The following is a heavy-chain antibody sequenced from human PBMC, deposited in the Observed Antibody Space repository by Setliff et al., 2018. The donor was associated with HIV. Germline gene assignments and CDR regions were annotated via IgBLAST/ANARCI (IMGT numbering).Heavy chain of an antibody. CDR2: VDYSGST. J-gene: IGHJ4*02. CDR3: ARLRGLNLEPFDY. Sequence: SETLSLTCSVSGGSIEFSSYYWGWIRQPPGKGLEWIGSVDYSGSTYYNPSLKSRLTISVDTSTNKFSLKLSSVTAADTAVYYCARLRGLNLEPFDYWGQGTLVTVSS. D-gene: IGHD1-1*01. CDR1: GGSIEFSSYY. V-gene: IGHV4-39*01.